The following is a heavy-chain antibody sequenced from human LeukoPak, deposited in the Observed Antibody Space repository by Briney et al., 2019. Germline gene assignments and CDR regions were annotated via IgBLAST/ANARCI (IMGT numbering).Heavy chain of an antibody. CDR1: GFTFSSYW. CDR3: ARRRCSSTSCFIDY. CDR2: IKQDGSEK. J-gene: IGHJ4*02. V-gene: IGHV3-7*01. Sequence: GGSLRLSCAASGFTFSSYWMTWVRQAPGKGLEWVANIKQDGSEKYYVDSVKGRFTISRDNAKNSLYLQMNSLRAEDTAEYYCARRRCSSTSCFIDYWGQGTLVTVSS. D-gene: IGHD2-2*01.